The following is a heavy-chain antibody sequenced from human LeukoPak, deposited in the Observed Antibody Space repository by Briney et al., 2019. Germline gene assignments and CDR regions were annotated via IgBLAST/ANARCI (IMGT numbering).Heavy chain of an antibody. J-gene: IGHJ6*02. Sequence: GGSLRLSCAASGLTFSDYYMSWIRQAPGKGLEWVSYMTSSSSYTNYADSVKGRFTISRDNAKNSLYLQMNRLRAEDTAVYYCARNLGSGYYYGMDVWGQGTTVTVSS. CDR2: MTSSSSYT. CDR3: ARNLGSGYYYGMDV. D-gene: IGHD3-16*01. CDR1: GLTFSDYY. V-gene: IGHV3-11*03.